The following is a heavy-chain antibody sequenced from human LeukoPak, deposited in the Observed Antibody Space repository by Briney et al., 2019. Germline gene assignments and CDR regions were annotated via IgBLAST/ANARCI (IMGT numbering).Heavy chain of an antibody. V-gene: IGHV4-59*01. D-gene: IGHD3-22*01. CDR2: IYYSEST. CDR1: GGSISSYY. Sequence: PSETLSLTCTVSGGSISSYYWSWLRQPPGKGLEWIGYIYYSESTNYNPPLKSRVTISVDTSKNQFSLKLSSVTAADTAVYYCARSSGYYFFDYWGQGTLVTVSS. CDR3: ARSSGYYFFDY. J-gene: IGHJ4*02.